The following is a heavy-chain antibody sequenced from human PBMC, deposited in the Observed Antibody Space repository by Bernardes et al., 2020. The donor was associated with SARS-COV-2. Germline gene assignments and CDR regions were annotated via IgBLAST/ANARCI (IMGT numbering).Heavy chain of an antibody. V-gene: IGHV1-18*01. Sequence: ASVKVSCKASGYTFTSFGIDWVRQAPGQGLEWMGWISPYSDNTNYAQKLQGRVTMTTDTSTSTAYMELRSLRSDDTAVYYCARDTHSSDWYPGRTGVTDHWGQGTLVTVSS. CDR1: GYTFTSFG. CDR3: ARDTHSSDWYPGRTGVTDH. D-gene: IGHD6-19*01. CDR2: ISPYSDNT. J-gene: IGHJ4*02.